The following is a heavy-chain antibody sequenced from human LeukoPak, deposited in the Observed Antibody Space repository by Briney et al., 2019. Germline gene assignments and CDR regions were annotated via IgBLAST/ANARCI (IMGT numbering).Heavy chain of an antibody. CDR1: GFTVSSSY. V-gene: IGHV3-66*02. Sequence: PGGSLRLSCAASGFTVSSSYRSWVRRAPGRGLERVSVIHSGGITYYADSVKGRFTISRDNSKNTLYLQMNSLRAEDTAVYYCARDPPFYYYDSSGQLHYYYYYYMDVWGKGTTVTVSS. CDR3: ARDPPFYYYDSSGQLHYYYYYYMDV. D-gene: IGHD3-22*01. CDR2: IHSGGIT. J-gene: IGHJ6*03.